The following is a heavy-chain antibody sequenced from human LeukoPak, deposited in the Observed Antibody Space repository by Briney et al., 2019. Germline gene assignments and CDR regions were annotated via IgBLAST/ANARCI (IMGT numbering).Heavy chain of an antibody. Sequence: SETLSITCTVSGGSISSGDYYWSWIRQPPGKGLEWIGYIYYSGSTYYNPSLKSRVTISVDTSKNQFSLKLSSVTAADTAVYYCARALPRGYCSSTRCYAGVVFDYWGQGTLVTVSS. J-gene: IGHJ4*02. CDR1: GGSISSGDYY. CDR2: IYYSGST. V-gene: IGHV4-30-4*01. D-gene: IGHD2-2*01. CDR3: ARALPRGYCSSTRCYAGVVFDY.